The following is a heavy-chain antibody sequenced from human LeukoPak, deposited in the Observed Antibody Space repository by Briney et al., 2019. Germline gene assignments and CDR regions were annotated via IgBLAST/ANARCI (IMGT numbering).Heavy chain of an antibody. CDR1: GFTFSNFW. CDR3: ARIGYSSSSFDY. CDR2: VKQDGSTK. V-gene: IGHV3-7*03. D-gene: IGHD6-6*01. J-gene: IGHJ4*02. Sequence: PGGSLRLSCAASGFTFSNFWMSWVRQAPGKGLEWVANVKQDGSTKYYVDSVKGRLTISRDNAKNSLYLQVNSLRAEDTAVYYCARIGYSSSSFDYWGQGTLVIVSS.